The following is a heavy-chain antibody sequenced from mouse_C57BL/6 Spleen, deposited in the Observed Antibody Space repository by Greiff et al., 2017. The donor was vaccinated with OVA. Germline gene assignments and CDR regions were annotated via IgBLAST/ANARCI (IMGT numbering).Heavy chain of an antibody. CDR2: IYPGSGST. CDR1: GYTFTSYW. J-gene: IGHJ1*03. CDR3: AREAGYDGYYRWYFDV. Sequence: QVQLQQSGAELVKPGASVKMSCKASGYTFTSYWITWVKQRPGQGLEWIGDIYPGSGSTNYNEKFKSKATLTVDTSSSTAYMQLSSLTSEDSAVYYCAREAGYDGYYRWYFDVWGTGTTVTVSS. V-gene: IGHV1-55*01. D-gene: IGHD2-3*01.